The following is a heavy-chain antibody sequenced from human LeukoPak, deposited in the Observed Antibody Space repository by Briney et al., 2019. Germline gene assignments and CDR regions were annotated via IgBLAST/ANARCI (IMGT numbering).Heavy chain of an antibody. CDR1: GASISNYY. CDR2: VSYSGRN. D-gene: IGHD1-1*01. V-gene: IGHV4-59*08. CDR3: ARHERGAENLDY. J-gene: IGHJ4*02. Sequence: PSETLSLTCTVSGASISNYYWSWIRQPPGKXLECIGYVSYSGRNNHIRSLKSRVTISADTSKNQFSLKLTSVTAADTAVYYCARHERGAENLDYWGQGTLVTVSS.